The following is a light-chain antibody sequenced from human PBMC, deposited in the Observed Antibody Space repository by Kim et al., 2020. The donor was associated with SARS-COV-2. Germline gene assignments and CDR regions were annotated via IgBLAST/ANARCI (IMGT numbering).Light chain of an antibody. CDR1: QGISNS. CDR3: QQSYGTPWT. Sequence: FASVGDSVTITCRASQGISNSLAWYQQKPGKAPKLLLYASSKLASGVPSRFSGSGSGTDYTLTISNLQPEDCATFYCQQSYGTPWTFGQGTKLEI. CDR2: ASS. V-gene: IGKV1-NL1*01. J-gene: IGKJ1*01.